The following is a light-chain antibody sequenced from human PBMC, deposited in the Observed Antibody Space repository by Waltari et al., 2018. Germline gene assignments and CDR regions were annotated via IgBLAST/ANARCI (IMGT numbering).Light chain of an antibody. V-gene: IGLV2-11*01. Sequence: QSALTQPRPVSGSPGQSVTISCVGSRSDVGRYNFVSWYQQYPGKAPKLMISDVTKRPSGVPDRFSGSKSGNTASLTISGLQAEDEAGYYCFSYAGSYTYVFGTGTEVTVL. J-gene: IGLJ1*01. CDR3: FSYAGSYTYV. CDR2: DVT. CDR1: RSDVGRYNF.